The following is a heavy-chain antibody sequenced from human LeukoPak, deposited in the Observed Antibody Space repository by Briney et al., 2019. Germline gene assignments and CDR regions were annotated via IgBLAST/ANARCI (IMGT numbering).Heavy chain of an antibody. CDR3: ARTGILTGYYYYYYYYYMDV. V-gene: IGHV3-48*03. J-gene: IGHJ6*03. CDR2: ISSSGSTI. CDR1: GFTFSSYE. Sequence: GGSLRLSCAASGFTFSSYEMNWVRQAPGKGLEWVSYISSSGSTIYYADSVKGRFTISRDNAKNSLYLQMNSLRAEDTAVYYCARTGILTGYYYYYYYYYMDVWGKGTTVTISS. D-gene: IGHD3-9*01.